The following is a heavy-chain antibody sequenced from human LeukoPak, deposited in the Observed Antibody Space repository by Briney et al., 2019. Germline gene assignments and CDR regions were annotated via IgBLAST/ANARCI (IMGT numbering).Heavy chain of an antibody. CDR3: ARVAGIAAAALLDY. CDR2: NYHSGST. D-gene: IGHD6-13*01. V-gene: IGHV4-30-2*01. Sequence: SETLSLTCTVSGGSISSGGYSWSWIRQPPGKGLEWIGYNYHSGSTYYNPSLKSRVTISVDRSKNQFSLKLSSVTAADTAVYYCARVAGIAAAALLDYWGQGTLVTVSS. J-gene: IGHJ4*02. CDR1: GGSISSGGYS.